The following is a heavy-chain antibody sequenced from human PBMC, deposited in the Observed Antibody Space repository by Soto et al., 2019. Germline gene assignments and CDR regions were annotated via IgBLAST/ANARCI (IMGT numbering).Heavy chain of an antibody. Sequence: LRKTLSLTCAVSGGSISSSNWWSWVRQPPGKGPEWIGEIYHSGSTNYNPSLKSRVIISVDTSKNQFSLKLTSVTAADTAMYYCARQNGSFRSWFDSWGQGTLVTVSS. CDR1: GGSISSSNW. J-gene: IGHJ5*01. V-gene: IGHV4-4*03. D-gene: IGHD3-10*01. CDR3: ARQNGSFRSWFDS. CDR2: IYHSGST.